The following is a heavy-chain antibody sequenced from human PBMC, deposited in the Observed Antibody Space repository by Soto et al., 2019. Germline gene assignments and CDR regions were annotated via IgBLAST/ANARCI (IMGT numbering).Heavy chain of an antibody. CDR2: INHSGST. CDR1: GGSFSGYY. Sequence: LSLTCAVYGGSFSGYYWSGIRQPPGKGLEWIGEINHSGSTNYNPSLKSRVTISVDTSKNQFSLKLSSVTAADTAVYYCANSRYYDFWSGPQINYYYYYGMDVWGQGTTVTVSS. V-gene: IGHV4-34*01. J-gene: IGHJ6*02. D-gene: IGHD3-3*01. CDR3: ANSRYYDFWSGPQINYYYYYGMDV.